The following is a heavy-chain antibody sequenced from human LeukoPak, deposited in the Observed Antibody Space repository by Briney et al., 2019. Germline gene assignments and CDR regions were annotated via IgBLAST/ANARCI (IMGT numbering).Heavy chain of an antibody. CDR2: IKSKTDGGTT. J-gene: IGHJ4*02. V-gene: IGHV3-15*01. CDR1: GFTFSNAW. CDR3: TTGGVGAQFLLN. D-gene: IGHD1-26*01. Sequence: PGGSLRLSCAASGFTFSNAWMSWVRQSPGKGLEWVGRIKSKTDGGTTDYAAPVKGRFTISRDDSKNTLYLQMNSLKTEDTAVYYCTTGGVGAQFLLNWGQGTLVTVSS.